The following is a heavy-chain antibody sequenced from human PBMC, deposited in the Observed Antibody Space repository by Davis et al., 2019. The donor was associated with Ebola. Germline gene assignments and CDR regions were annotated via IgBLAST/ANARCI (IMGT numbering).Heavy chain of an antibody. J-gene: IGHJ4*02. Sequence: GESLKISCAASGFTFSSYSMNWVRQAPGKGLEWVSSISSSSSYIYYADSVKGRFTISRDNAKNSLYLQMNSLRAEDTAVYYCARDLGDILTGYYLYYFDYWGQGTLVTVSS. D-gene: IGHD3-9*01. CDR1: GFTFSSYS. V-gene: IGHV3-21*01. CDR2: ISSSSSYI. CDR3: ARDLGDILTGYYLYYFDY.